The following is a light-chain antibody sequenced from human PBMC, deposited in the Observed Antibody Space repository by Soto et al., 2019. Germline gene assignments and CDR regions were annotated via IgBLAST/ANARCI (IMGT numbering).Light chain of an antibody. V-gene: IGKV1D-16*01. Sequence: DVLMSQSPSSLSASVGDRVTLTCWASQDISSYLAWYQQKPGNAPKSLIYAASSLQTGVPSRFSGSESGTDFTLTISNLQPEDSATYYCQQYNIYPRTFGEGTKVEIK. CDR2: AAS. CDR3: QQYNIYPRT. J-gene: IGKJ4*01. CDR1: QDISSY.